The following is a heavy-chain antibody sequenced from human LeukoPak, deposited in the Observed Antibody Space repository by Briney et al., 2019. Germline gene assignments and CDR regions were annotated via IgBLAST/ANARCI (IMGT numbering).Heavy chain of an antibody. Sequence: GESLKISYKGFGYNFATYWIVWVRQMPGKGLEWMGIIYPGDSDTIYSPSFQGQVTISADKSTSTAHLQWSSLKASDTAIYYCLRREGNSHDDHWGQGTLVTVSS. V-gene: IGHV5-51*01. CDR2: IYPGDSDT. J-gene: IGHJ4*02. CDR1: GYNFATYW. CDR3: LRREGNSHDDH. D-gene: IGHD4-23*01.